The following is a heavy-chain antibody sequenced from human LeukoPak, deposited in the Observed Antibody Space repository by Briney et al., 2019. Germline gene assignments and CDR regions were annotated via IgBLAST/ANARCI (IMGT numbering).Heavy chain of an antibody. CDR1: GYTFTSYD. V-gene: IGHV1-2*02. Sequence: GASVKVSCKASGYTFTSYDINWVRQAPGQGLEWMGWINPNSGGTNYAQKFQGRVTMTRDTSISTAYMELSRLRSDDTAVYYCARDGPGTGNIWGQGTMVTVSS. D-gene: IGHD1-1*01. CDR2: INPNSGGT. CDR3: ARDGPGTGNI. J-gene: IGHJ3*02.